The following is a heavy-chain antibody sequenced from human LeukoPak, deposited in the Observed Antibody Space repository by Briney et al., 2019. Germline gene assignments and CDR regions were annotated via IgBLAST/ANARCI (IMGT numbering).Heavy chain of an antibody. V-gene: IGHV3-48*03. CDR2: ISSSGNTI. CDR1: GFTFSSYE. CDR3: AGALYDYVWGGYRPTNFDY. J-gene: IGHJ4*02. Sequence: PGGSLRLSCAASGFTFSSYEMNWVRHAPGKGLEWVSYISSSGNTINYADSVKGRFTISRDNAKNSLYVQMNSLRAEDTAVYYCAGALYDYVWGGYRPTNFDYWGQGTLVTVSS. D-gene: IGHD3-16*02.